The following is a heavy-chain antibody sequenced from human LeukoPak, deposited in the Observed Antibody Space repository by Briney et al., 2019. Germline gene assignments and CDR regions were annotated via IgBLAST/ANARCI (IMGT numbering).Heavy chain of an antibody. V-gene: IGHV1-2*02. D-gene: IGHD1-26*01. CDR1: GYAITGYY. Sequence: ASVKVSCKAFGYAITGYYIHWVRQAPGQGLEWMGCINPNNGGTNSAQKFQGRVTMTRDTSISTAYMELSSLRSDDTAVYYCAREKYSGGYLLDYWGQGTLVTVSS. J-gene: IGHJ4*02. CDR3: AREKYSGGYLLDY. CDR2: INPNNGGT.